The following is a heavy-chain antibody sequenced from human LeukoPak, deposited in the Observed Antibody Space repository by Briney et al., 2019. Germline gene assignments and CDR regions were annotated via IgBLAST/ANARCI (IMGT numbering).Heavy chain of an antibody. CDR2: IYYSGST. J-gene: IGHJ6*02. CDR3: ARSLSSSWWYYGMDV. D-gene: IGHD6-13*01. Sequence: SETLSLTCTVSGGSISSYYWSWIRQPPGKGLEWSGYIYYSGSTNYNPSLKSRVTISVDTSKNQFPLKLSSVTAADTAVYYCARSLSSSWWYYGMDVWGQGTTVTVSS. CDR1: GGSISSYY. V-gene: IGHV4-59*01.